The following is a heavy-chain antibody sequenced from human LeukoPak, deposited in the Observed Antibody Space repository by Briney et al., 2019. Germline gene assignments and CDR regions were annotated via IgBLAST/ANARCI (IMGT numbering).Heavy chain of an antibody. CDR1: GGSISYFY. CDR2: IYYTGST. V-gene: IGHV4-59*08. CDR3: ARRYRIPGDNAYWYLGL. D-gene: IGHD1-20*01. J-gene: IGHJ2*01. Sequence: SETLSLTCTVSGGSISYFYWSWIRQPPGKGLEYLGDIYYTGSTNYNPSLKSRVTISVDTSKNHFSLKLSSVTASDTAVYYCARRYRIPGDNAYWYLGLWGRGTLVTVSP.